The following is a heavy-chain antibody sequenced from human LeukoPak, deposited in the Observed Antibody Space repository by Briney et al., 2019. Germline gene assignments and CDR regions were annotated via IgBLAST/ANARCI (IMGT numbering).Heavy chain of an antibody. CDR2: IYYSGST. D-gene: IGHD6-6*01. CDR3: AGQHSSSSDFDY. J-gene: IGHJ4*02. CDR1: GDSISSSSYY. Sequence: SETLSLTCTVSGDSISSSSYYWGWIRQPPGKGLEWIGNIYYSGSTYYNPSLKSRVTISVDTSKNQFSLKLSSVTAADTAVYYCAGQHSSSSDFDYWGQGTLVTVSS. V-gene: IGHV4-39*07.